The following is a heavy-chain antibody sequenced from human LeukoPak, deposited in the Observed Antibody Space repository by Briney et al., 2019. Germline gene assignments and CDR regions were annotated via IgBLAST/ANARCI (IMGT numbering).Heavy chain of an antibody. D-gene: IGHD3-10*01. Sequence: SETLSLTCTVSGGSISSYYWSWIRQPAGKGLEWIGRIYTSGSTNYNPSLKSRVTMSIDTSKNQFSLKLSSVTAADTAVYYCARSRVRGVIITGRWFDPWGQGTLVTVSS. CDR2: IYTSGST. V-gene: IGHV4-4*07. CDR3: ARSRVRGVIITGRWFDP. CDR1: GGSISSYY. J-gene: IGHJ5*02.